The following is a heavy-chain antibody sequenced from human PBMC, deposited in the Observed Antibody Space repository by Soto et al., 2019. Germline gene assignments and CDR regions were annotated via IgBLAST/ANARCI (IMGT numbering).Heavy chain of an antibody. J-gene: IGHJ6*02. V-gene: IGHV3-21*04. CDR1: GFTFSSYS. D-gene: IGHD1-26*01. Sequence: PGGSLRLSCAASGFTFSSYSMNWVRQAPGKGLEWVSSISSSSSYIYYADSVKGRFTISRDNSKNTLYLQMNSLRAEDTAVYYCAKVSLGALTFTDYYYYGLDVWGQGTTVTVSS. CDR2: ISSSSSYI. CDR3: AKVSLGALTFTDYYYYGLDV.